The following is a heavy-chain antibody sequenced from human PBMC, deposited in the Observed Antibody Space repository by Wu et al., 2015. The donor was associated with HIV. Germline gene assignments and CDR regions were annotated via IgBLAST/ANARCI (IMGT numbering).Heavy chain of an antibody. J-gene: IGHJ6*02. CDR3: ARGKYYYDSSGFQETDYYYYGMDV. Sequence: QVQLVQSGAEVKKPGASVKVSCKASGYTFTGYYMHWVRQAPGQGLEWMGWINPNSGGTNYAQKFQGRVTMTRDTSISTAYMELSRLRSDDTAVYYCARGKYYYDSSGFQETDYYYYGMDVWGQGTTVTVSS. CDR1: GYTFTGYY. V-gene: IGHV1-2*02. CDR2: INPNSGGT. D-gene: IGHD3-22*01.